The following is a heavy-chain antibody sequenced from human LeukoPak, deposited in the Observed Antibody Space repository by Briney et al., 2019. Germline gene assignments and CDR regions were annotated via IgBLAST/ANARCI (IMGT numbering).Heavy chain of an antibody. D-gene: IGHD3-3*01. J-gene: IGHJ5*02. Sequence: ASVKVSCRASGYTFTGYYMHWVRQAPGQGLEWMGWINPNSGGTNYAQKFQGRVTMTRDTSISTAYMELSRQRSDDTAVYYCAREFYTIFGEADGFDPWGQGTLVTVSS. CDR1: GYTFTGYY. CDR3: AREFYTIFGEADGFDP. V-gene: IGHV1-2*02. CDR2: INPNSGGT.